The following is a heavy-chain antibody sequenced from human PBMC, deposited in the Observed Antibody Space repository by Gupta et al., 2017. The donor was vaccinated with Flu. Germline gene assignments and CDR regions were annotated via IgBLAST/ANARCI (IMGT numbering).Heavy chain of an antibody. CDR3: AREGYSSSWLNFDY. D-gene: IGHD6-13*01. CDR1: GFTFSSYW. J-gene: IGHJ4*02. Sequence: EVQLVESGGGLVQPGGSLRLSCAASGFTFSSYWMSWVRQAPGKGLEWVANIKQDGSEKYYVDSVKGRFTISRDNAKNSLYLQMNSLRAEDTAVYYCAREGYSSSWLNFDYWGQGTLVTVSS. V-gene: IGHV3-7*01. CDR2: IKQDGSEK.